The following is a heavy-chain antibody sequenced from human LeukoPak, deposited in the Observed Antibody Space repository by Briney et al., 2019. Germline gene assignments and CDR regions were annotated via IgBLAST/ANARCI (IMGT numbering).Heavy chain of an antibody. CDR2: ISASNGNT. J-gene: IGHJ4*02. D-gene: IGHD1-7*01. V-gene: IGHV1-18*01. Sequence: ASVKVSCKASGYTFTSYGVTWVRQAPGQGLEWVGWISASNGNTNSAQNLQDRVTLTTDTSSSTAYVELRSLRSDDTAVNYCATYSLSYTGNWHYYFDYWGQGTLLTVSS. CDR3: ATYSLSYTGNWHYYFDY. CDR1: GYTFTSYG.